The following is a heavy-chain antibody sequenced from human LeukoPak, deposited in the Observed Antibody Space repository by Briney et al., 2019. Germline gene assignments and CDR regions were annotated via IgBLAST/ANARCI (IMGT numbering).Heavy chain of an antibody. D-gene: IGHD5-18*01. CDR3: ARAGDTAMVY. Sequence: ASVKVSCKASGYTFTSYDINWVRQAPGQGLEWMGWMNPNSGNTDYAQKFQGRVTITRNTSISTAYMELSSLRSEDTAVYYCARAGDTAMVYWGQGTLVTVSS. V-gene: IGHV1-8*03. CDR2: MNPNSGNT. J-gene: IGHJ4*02. CDR1: GYTFTSYD.